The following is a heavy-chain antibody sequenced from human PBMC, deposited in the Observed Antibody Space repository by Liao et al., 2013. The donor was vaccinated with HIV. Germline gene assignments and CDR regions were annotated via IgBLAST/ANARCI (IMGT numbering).Heavy chain of an antibody. CDR2: RSHSGGG. J-gene: IGHJ2*01. V-gene: IGHV4-34*01. D-gene: IGHD2/OR15-2a*01. CDR1: GGSFSGYY. Sequence: QVQLQQWGAGLLKPSETLSLTCAVYGGSFSGYYWSWIRQPPGRGLEWIGYRSHSGGGNTNPSLRSRLTISVDTSKNQISLNLNSLTAADTAVYYCARVPFTTGHFGYFDLWGXGTLVTVSS. CDR3: ARVPFTTGHFGYFDL.